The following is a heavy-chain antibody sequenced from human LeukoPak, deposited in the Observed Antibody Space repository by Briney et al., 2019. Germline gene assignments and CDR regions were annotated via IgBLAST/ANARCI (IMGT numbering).Heavy chain of an antibody. CDR2: IWYDGTNN. V-gene: IGHV3-33*07. Sequence: GGSLRLSCAASGFTVSTNYMSWVRQAPGKGLEWVAVIWYDGTNNYCADSVKGRFTISRDNSRNTLFLQLNSLRAEDTAVYYCARDRGFLDYRGQGTLVTVSS. CDR3: ARDRGFLDY. CDR1: GFTVSTNY. J-gene: IGHJ4*02.